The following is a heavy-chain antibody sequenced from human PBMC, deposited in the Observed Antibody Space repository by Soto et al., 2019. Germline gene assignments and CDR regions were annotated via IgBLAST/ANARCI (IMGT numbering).Heavy chain of an antibody. V-gene: IGHV1-18*01. CDR2: ISAYNGNT. CDR1: GYTFTSYG. Sequence: GASVKVSCKASGYTFTSYGISWVRQAPGQGLEWMGWISAYNGNTNYAQKLQGRVTMTTDTSTSTAYMELRSLRSDDTAAYYCARMELRDYYYYGMDVWGQGTTVTVSS. D-gene: IGHD1-7*01. CDR3: ARMELRDYYYYGMDV. J-gene: IGHJ6*02.